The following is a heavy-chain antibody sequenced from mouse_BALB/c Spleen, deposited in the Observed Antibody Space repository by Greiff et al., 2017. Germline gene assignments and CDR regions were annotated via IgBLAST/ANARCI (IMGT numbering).Heavy chain of an antibody. Sequence: EVKLMESGGGLVQPGGSLKLSCAASGFTFSSYGMSWVRQTPDKRLELVATINSNGGSTYYPDSVKGRFTISRDNAKNTLYLQMSSLKSEDTAMYYCAREDDGYAYYVDDWGQGTTLTVSS. V-gene: IGHV5-6-3*01. D-gene: IGHD2-3*01. J-gene: IGHJ2*01. CDR2: INSNGGST. CDR3: AREDDGYAYYVDD. CDR1: GFTFSSYG.